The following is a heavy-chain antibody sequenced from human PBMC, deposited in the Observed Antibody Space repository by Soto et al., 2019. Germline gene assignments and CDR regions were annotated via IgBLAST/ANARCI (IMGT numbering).Heavy chain of an antibody. CDR2: ISGSGGST. J-gene: IGHJ4*02. CDR3: AKAKPTSIIVVVVAATAEVDY. D-gene: IGHD2-15*01. V-gene: IGHV3-23*01. Sequence: GGSLRLSCAASGFTFSSYAMSWVRQAPGKGLEWVSAISGSGGSTYYADSVKGRFTISRDNSKNTLYLQMNSLRAEDTAVYYCAKAKPTSIIVVVVAATAEVDYWGQGTLVTVSS. CDR1: GFTFSSYA.